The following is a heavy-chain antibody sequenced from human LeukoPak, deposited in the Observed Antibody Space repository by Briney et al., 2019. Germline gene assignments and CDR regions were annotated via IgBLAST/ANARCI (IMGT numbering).Heavy chain of an antibody. Sequence: GGSLRLSCAASGFTFSSYSMNWVRQAPGEGLEWVSSISSSSSYIYYAGSVKGRFTISRDNAKNSLYLQMNSLRAEDTAVYYCARDLNWNYVPWGQGTLVTVSS. J-gene: IGHJ5*02. CDR2: ISSSSSYI. V-gene: IGHV3-21*01. D-gene: IGHD1-7*01. CDR3: ARDLNWNYVP. CDR1: GFTFSSYS.